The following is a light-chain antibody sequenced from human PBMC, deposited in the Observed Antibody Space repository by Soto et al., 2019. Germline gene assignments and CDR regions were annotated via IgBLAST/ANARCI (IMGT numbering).Light chain of an antibody. V-gene: IGLV2-14*03. CDR1: SSDVGGYNY. CDR2: DVS. J-gene: IGLJ3*02. Sequence: QSALTQPASVSGSPGQSITISCPGTSSDVGGYNYVSWYQQHPGKAPKLMIYDVSNRPPGVSSRFSGSKSGKTASLTISGLQAEDEADYYCNSYRSGSTRVFGGGTKVTVL. CDR3: NSYRSGSTRV.